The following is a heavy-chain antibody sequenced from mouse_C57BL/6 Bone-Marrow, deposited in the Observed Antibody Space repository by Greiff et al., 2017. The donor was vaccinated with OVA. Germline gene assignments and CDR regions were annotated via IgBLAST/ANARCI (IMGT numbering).Heavy chain of an antibody. J-gene: IGHJ3*01. D-gene: IGHD3-2*02. CDR1: GYTFTSYW. CDR2: IYPGNSDT. CDR3: TRVVYNSGPWFAY. V-gene: IGHV1-5*01. Sequence: VQLQQSGTVLARPGASVKMSCKTSGYTFTSYWMHWVKQRPGQGLEWIGAIYPGNSDTSYNQKFKGKAKLTAVTSASTAYMELSSLTNEDSAVYYCTRVVYNSGPWFAYWGQGTLVTVSA.